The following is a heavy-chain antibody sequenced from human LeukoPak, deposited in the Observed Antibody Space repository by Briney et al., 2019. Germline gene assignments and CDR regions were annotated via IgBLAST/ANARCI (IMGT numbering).Heavy chain of an antibody. CDR1: GFTVRSNY. CDR3: ARGGAAAGWCMDV. CDR2: IYSGGST. Sequence: GGSLRLSCAASGFTVRSNYMSGVRQTPGKGLEWASVIYSGGSTYYGDSVKGRFTISRDNSKNTLYLQMNSLRAEDTAVYYCARGGAAAGWCMDVWGQGTTVTVSS. D-gene: IGHD6-13*01. J-gene: IGHJ6*02. V-gene: IGHV3-66*02.